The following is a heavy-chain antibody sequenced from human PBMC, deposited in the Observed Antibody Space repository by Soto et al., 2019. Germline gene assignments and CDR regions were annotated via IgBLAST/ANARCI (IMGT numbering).Heavy chain of an antibody. Sequence: GGSLRLSCAASGISFSTYSMTWVRQAPGKGLEWVSSITGGSSTYKYYADSMKGRFTISRDNAKNSLYLQMNSLRAEDTAVYYCARGLGGYSHGFDYWGHGTLVTVSS. CDR2: ITGGSSTYK. V-gene: IGHV3-21*01. CDR3: ARGLGGYSHGFDY. D-gene: IGHD5-18*01. CDR1: GISFSTYS. J-gene: IGHJ4*01.